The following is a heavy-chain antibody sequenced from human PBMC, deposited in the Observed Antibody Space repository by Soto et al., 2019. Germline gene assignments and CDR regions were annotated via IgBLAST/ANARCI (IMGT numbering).Heavy chain of an antibody. Sequence: AGGSLRLSCTASGFTFGDYAMSWFRQAPGKGLEWVGFIRSKAYGGTTEYAASVKGRFTISRDDSKSIAYLQMNSLKTEDTAVYYCTRDLYCSSTSCLNWSERWGQRTLVNGSS. CDR2: IRSKAYGGTT. CDR3: TRDLYCSSTSCLNWSER. J-gene: IGHJ5*02. V-gene: IGHV3-49*03. D-gene: IGHD2-2*01. CDR1: GFTFGDYA.